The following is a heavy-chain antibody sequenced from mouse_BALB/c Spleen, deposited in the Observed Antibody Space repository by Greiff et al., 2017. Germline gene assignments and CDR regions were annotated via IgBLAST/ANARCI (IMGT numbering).Heavy chain of an antibody. V-gene: IGHV2-6-2*01. CDR3: ARHADRYAYAMDY. CDR1: GFSLTSYG. CDR2: IWSDGST. D-gene: IGHD2-14*01. J-gene: IGHJ4*01. Sequence: QVQLKESGPDLVAPSQSLSITCTVSGFSLTSYGVHWVRQPPGKGLEWLVVIWSDGSTTYNSALKSRLSISKDNSKSQVFLKMNSLQTDDTAMYYCARHADRYAYAMDYWGQGTSVTVSS.